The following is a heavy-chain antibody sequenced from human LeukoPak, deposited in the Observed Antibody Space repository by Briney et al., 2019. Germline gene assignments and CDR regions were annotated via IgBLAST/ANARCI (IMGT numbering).Heavy chain of an antibody. CDR2: FSWNSGSI. D-gene: IGHD6-13*01. J-gene: IGHJ2*01. CDR1: GFTFDDYA. CDR3: AKDISAAGTFWYFDL. Sequence: PGGSLRLSCAASGFTFDDYAMHWVRQAPGKGLEWVSGFSWNSGSIGYADSVKGRFTISRDNAKNSLYLQMNILRAEGMALYYCAKDISAAGTFWYFDLWGRGTLVTVSS. V-gene: IGHV3-9*03.